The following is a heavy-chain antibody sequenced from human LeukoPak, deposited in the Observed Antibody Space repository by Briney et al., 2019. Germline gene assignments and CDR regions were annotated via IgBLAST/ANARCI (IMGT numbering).Heavy chain of an antibody. CDR1: GGSFSGYY. J-gene: IGHJ2*01. CDR3: ARVYYSSSYDYWYFDL. D-gene: IGHD6-13*01. Sequence: SETLSLTCAVYGGSFSGYYWSWIRQPPGKGLEWIGYIYYSGSTNYNPSLKCRVTISVDTSKNQFSLKLSSVTAADTAVYYCARVYYSSSYDYWYFDLWGRGTLVTVSS. V-gene: IGHV4-59*01. CDR2: IYYSGST.